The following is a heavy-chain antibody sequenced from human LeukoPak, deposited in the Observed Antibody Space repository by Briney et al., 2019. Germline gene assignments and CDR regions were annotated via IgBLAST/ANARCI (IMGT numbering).Heavy chain of an antibody. CDR2: ISSTSTYI. V-gene: IGHV3-21*06. Sequence: GGSLRLSCAASGFTFRTYSMNWVRQAPGKGLEWVSSISSTSTYIYYADSMKGRFIISRDNARNSLYLEMNSLRAEGTAVYYCARIIGISGTYPTDYWGQGTLVTVSS. J-gene: IGHJ4*02. CDR3: ARIIGISGTYPTDY. D-gene: IGHD1-26*01. CDR1: GFTFRTYS.